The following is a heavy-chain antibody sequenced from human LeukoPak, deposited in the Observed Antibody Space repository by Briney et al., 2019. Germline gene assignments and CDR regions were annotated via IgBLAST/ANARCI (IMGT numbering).Heavy chain of an antibody. CDR2: INHSGST. J-gene: IGHJ4*02. CDR1: GGSFSGYY. D-gene: IGHD3-9*01. Sequence: SETLSLTCAVYGGSFSGYYWSWIRQPPGKGLEWIGEINHSGSTNYNPSLKSRVTISVDTSKNQFSLKLSSVTAADTAVYYCARVDDYDILTGYYNWGQGTLATVSS. V-gene: IGHV4-34*01. CDR3: ARVDDYDILTGYYN.